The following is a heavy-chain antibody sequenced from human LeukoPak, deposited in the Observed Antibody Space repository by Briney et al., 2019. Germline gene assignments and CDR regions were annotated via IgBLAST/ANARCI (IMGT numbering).Heavy chain of an antibody. CDR2: IIPIFGTA. Sequence: SVKVSCKASGGTFSSWAISWVRQAPGQGLEWMGGIIPIFGTANYAQKFQGRVTITTDESTSTAYMELSSLRSEDTAVYYCASGFVRPPYYYYMDVWGKGTTVTVSS. CDR1: GGTFSSWA. V-gene: IGHV1-69*05. CDR3: ASGFVRPPYYYYMDV. D-gene: IGHD3-10*01. J-gene: IGHJ6*03.